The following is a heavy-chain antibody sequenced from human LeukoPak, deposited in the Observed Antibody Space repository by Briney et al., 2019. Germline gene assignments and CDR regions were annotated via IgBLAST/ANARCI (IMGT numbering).Heavy chain of an antibody. CDR2: INHSGST. CDR1: GGSFSGYY. J-gene: IGHJ5*02. Sequence: PSETLSLTCAVYGGSFSGYYWSWIRQPPGKGLEWIGEINHSGSTNYNPSLKSRITISVDTSKNQFSLRLSSVTAADTAVYYCARGRSSSWSPNWFDPWGQGTLVAVSS. D-gene: IGHD6-13*01. V-gene: IGHV4-34*01. CDR3: ARGRSSSWSPNWFDP.